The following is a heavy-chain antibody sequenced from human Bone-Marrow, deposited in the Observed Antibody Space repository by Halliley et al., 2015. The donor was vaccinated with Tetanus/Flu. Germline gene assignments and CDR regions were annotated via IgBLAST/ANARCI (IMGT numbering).Heavy chain of an antibody. J-gene: IGHJ6*02. CDR3: ARDNVVRSYGMDV. Sequence: WVSSIRGSSSFTHYADSVEGRFTISRDNAKNSLYLQMNSLRAEDTAVYYCARDNVVRSYGMDVWGQGTTVTVSS. V-gene: IGHV3-21*01. CDR2: IRGSSSFT. D-gene: IGHD3-10*01.